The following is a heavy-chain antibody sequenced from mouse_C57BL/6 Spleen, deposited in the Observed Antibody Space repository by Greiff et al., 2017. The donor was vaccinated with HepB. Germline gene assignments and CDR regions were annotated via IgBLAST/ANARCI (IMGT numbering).Heavy chain of an antibody. CDR3: ARQDSSGGFAY. J-gene: IGHJ3*01. V-gene: IGHV5-9*01. CDR1: GFTFSSYT. Sequence: DVKLVESGGGLVKPGGSLKLSCAASGFTFSSYTMSWVRQTPEKRLEWVATISGGGGNTYYPDSVKGRFTISRDNAKNTLYLQMSSLRSEDTALYYCARQDSSGGFAYWGQGTLVTVSA. CDR2: ISGGGGNT. D-gene: IGHD3-2*02.